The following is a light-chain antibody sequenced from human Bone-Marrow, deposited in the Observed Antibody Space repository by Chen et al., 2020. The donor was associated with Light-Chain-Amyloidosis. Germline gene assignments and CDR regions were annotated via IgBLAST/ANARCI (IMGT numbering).Light chain of an antibody. CDR1: NIGSTS. CDR2: DDS. J-gene: IGLJ3*02. V-gene: IGLV3-21*02. Sequence: SYVLTQPSSVSVAPGQTATIACGGNNIGSTSVYWYQQTPGQAPLLVVYDDSDRPSGIPERLSGSNCGNTATLTISRVEAGDEADYYCQVWDRSSDRPVFGGGTKLTVL. CDR3: QVWDRSSDRPV.